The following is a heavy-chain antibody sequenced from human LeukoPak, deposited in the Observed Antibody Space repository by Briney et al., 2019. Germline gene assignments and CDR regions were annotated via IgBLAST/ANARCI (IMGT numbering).Heavy chain of an antibody. J-gene: IGHJ4*02. Sequence: GGSLRLSCAASGFAFRSYVVNWVRQAPGKGLEWVSSISTSGSDVNYADSVKGRFTVSRDNVKSSLYLEMNSLTAEDTAVYYCARRTAAGPFDYWGQGTLVTVSS. V-gene: IGHV3-21*01. CDR1: GFAFRSYV. CDR3: ARRTAAGPFDY. D-gene: IGHD6-13*01. CDR2: ISTSGSDV.